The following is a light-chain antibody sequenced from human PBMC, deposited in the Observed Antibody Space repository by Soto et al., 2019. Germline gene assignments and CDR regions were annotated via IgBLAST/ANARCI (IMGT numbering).Light chain of an antibody. V-gene: IGLV2-14*01. CDR3: SSYTSSSTLV. Sequence: ALTQPASVSGSPGQSITLSCTGTSSDVGGYNYVSWYQQHPGKAPKLMIYDVSNRPSGVSNRFSGSKSGNTASLTISGLQAEDEADYYCSSYTSSSTLVFGTGTKLTVL. CDR1: SSDVGGYNY. J-gene: IGLJ1*01. CDR2: DVS.